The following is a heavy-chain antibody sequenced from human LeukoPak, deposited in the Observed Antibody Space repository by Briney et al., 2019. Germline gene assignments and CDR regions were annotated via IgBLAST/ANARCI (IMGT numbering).Heavy chain of an antibody. D-gene: IGHD3-9*01. CDR3: ARSVYDILTGYYPYGMDV. CDR1: GGSFSGYY. CDR2: IYYSGST. Sequence: SETLSLTCAVYGGSFSGYYWSWIRQPPGKGLEWIGSIYYSGSTYYNPSLKSRVTISVDTSKNQFSLKLSSVTAADTAVYYCARSVYDILTGYYPYGMDVWGQGTTVTVSS. J-gene: IGHJ6*02. V-gene: IGHV4-34*01.